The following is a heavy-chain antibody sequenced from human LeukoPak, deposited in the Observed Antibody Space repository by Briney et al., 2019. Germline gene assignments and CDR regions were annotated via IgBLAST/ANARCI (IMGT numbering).Heavy chain of an antibody. CDR2: IYYSGST. J-gene: IGHJ5*02. D-gene: IGHD3-10*01. CDR1: GGSISSYY. V-gene: IGHV4-59*01. CDR3: ARAIGSGSYGGFDP. Sequence: PSETLSLTCTVSGGSISSYYWSWIRQPPRKGLEWIGYIYYSGSTNYNPSLKSRVTISVDTSKNQFSLKLSSVTAADTAVYYCARAIGSGSYGGFDPWGQGTLVTVSS.